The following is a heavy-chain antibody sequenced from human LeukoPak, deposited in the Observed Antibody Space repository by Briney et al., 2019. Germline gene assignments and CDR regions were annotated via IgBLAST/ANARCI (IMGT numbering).Heavy chain of an antibody. J-gene: IGHJ4*02. D-gene: IGHD3-22*01. V-gene: IGHV4-59*01. CDR2: IYYSGST. CDR1: GGSISSYY. Sequence: SETLSLTCIVSGGSISSYYWSWIRQPPGKGLEWIGYIYYSGSTNYNPSLKSRVTISVDTSKNQFSLKLRSVTAADTAVYYCAGVTGYMIEDYFDYWGQGTLVTVSS. CDR3: AGVTGYMIEDYFDY.